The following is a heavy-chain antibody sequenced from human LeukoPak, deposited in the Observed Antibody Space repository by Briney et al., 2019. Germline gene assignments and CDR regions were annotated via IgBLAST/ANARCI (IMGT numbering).Heavy chain of an antibody. CDR3: ARGGYYDILTGYHMNYYYYGMDV. CDR2: ISYDGSNK. CDR1: GFRFNNYA. V-gene: IGHV3-30-3*01. J-gene: IGHJ6*02. D-gene: IGHD3-9*01. Sequence: NPGRSLRLSCAVSGFRFNNYAMHWVRQAPGKGLEWVAVISYDGSNKHYAASVKGRFTISRDNSKNTLYLQMNSLRAEDTAVYYCARGGYYDILTGYHMNYYYYGMDVWGQGTTVTVSS.